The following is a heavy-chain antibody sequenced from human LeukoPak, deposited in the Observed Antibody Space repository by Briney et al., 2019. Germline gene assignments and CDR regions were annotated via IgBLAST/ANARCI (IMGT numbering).Heavy chain of an antibody. CDR3: ARSVGGDAAAGTEYFQH. CDR1: GYSFTSYW. CDR2: IYPGDSDT. V-gene: IGHV5-51*01. J-gene: IGHJ1*01. Sequence: GEALQISCKGSGYSFTSYWIGWVRQMPGKGRGWRGIIYPGDSDTRYSPSFQGQVTISADKSISTAYLQWSSLKASDTAMYYCARSVGGDAAAGTEYFQHWGQGTLVTVSS. D-gene: IGHD6-13*01.